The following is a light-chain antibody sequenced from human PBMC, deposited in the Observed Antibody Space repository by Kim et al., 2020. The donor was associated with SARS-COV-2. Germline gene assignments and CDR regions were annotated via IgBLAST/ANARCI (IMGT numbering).Light chain of an antibody. Sequence: GRSIPISCTGTSRDVGSHTYVSWFQHHPGKAPKLLIYYVSERPSGVSDRFSGSRSGDTASLTISGLQAEDEADYFCSAYTRSGTYVFGGGTKVTVL. V-gene: IGLV2-14*03. CDR3: SAYTRSGTYV. CDR1: SRDVGSHTY. J-gene: IGLJ1*01. CDR2: YVS.